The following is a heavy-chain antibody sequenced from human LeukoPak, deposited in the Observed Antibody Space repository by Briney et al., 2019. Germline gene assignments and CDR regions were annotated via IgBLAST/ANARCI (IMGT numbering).Heavy chain of an antibody. CDR1: GGSFSGHY. CDR3: ARNRYDILTGSADDQNWFDP. D-gene: IGHD3-9*01. J-gene: IGHJ5*02. Sequence: SETLSLTCAVYGGSFSGHYWSWIRQPPGKGLEWIGEINHSGSTNYNPSLKSRVTISVDTSKNQFSLKLSSVTAADTAVYYCARNRYDILTGSADDQNWFDPWGQGTLVTVSS. V-gene: IGHV4-34*01. CDR2: INHSGST.